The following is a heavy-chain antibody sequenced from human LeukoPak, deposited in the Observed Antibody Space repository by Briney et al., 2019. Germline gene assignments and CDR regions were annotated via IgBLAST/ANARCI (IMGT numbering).Heavy chain of an antibody. CDR1: GGSISSYY. V-gene: IGHV4-4*07. Sequence: SETLSLTCTVSGGSISSYYWSWIRQPAGKGLEWIGRIYTSGSTNYNPSLKNRVTMSVDTSKNQFSLKLSSVTAADTAVYYCARFNTDIVVVPANYYMDVWGKGTTVTVSS. J-gene: IGHJ6*03. CDR3: ARFNTDIVVVPANYYMDV. D-gene: IGHD2-2*01. CDR2: IYTSGST.